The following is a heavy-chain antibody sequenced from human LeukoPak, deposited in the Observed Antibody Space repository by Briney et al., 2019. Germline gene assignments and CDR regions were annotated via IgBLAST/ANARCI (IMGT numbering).Heavy chain of an antibody. Sequence: SETLSLTCTVSGGSISSSSYYWGWIRQPPGKGLEWIGSIYYSGSTYYNPSLKSRVTISVDTSKNQFSLKLSSVTAADTAVYYCARNVLRYFRTYYMDVWGKGTTVTVSS. J-gene: IGHJ6*03. CDR1: GGSISSSSYY. CDR3: ARNVLRYFRTYYMDV. D-gene: IGHD3-9*01. V-gene: IGHV4-39*07. CDR2: IYYSGST.